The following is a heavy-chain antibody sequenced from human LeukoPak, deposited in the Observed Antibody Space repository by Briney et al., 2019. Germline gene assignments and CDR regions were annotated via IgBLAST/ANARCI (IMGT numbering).Heavy chain of an antibody. CDR2: IRYDGSNK. CDR3: AKREYYYDSSGGGAY. D-gene: IGHD3-22*01. Sequence: GGSLRLSCAASGFTFSSYGMHWVRQAPGKGLEWVAFIRYDGSNKYYADSVKGRFTISRDNSKSTLYLQMNSLRAEDTAVYYCAKREYYYDSSGGGAYWGQGTLVTVSS. J-gene: IGHJ4*02. CDR1: GFTFSSYG. V-gene: IGHV3-30*02.